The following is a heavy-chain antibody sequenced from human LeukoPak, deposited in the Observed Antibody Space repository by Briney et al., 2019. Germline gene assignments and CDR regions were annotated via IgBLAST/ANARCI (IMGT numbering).Heavy chain of an antibody. CDR1: GGSISSGSYY. D-gene: IGHD6-19*01. V-gene: IGHV4-61*02. CDR3: ASLTGSGWYGGYFDY. J-gene: IGHJ4*02. Sequence: RASETLSLTCTVSGGSISSGSYYWSWIRQPAGKGLEWIGRIYTSGSTNYNPSLKSRVTISVDTSKNQFSLKLSSVTAADTAVYYCASLTGSGWYGGYFDYWGQGTLVTVSS. CDR2: IYTSGST.